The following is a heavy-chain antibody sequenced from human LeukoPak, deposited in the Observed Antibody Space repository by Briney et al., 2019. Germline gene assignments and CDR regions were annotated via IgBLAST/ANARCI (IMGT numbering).Heavy chain of an antibody. CDR2: IYYSGST. J-gene: IGHJ3*02. V-gene: IGHV4-59*01. Sequence: SETLSLTCTVSGGSISSYYWSWIRQPPGNGLEWIGYIYYSGSTNYNPSLKSRVTISVDTSKNQFSPKLSSVTAADTAVYYCARSHHTMIVVPIGEAFDIWGQGTMVTVSS. CDR3: ARSHHTMIVVPIGEAFDI. CDR1: GGSISSYY. D-gene: IGHD3-22*01.